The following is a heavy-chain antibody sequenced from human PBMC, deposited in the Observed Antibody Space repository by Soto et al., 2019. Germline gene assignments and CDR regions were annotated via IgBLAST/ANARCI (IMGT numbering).Heavy chain of an antibody. V-gene: IGHV2-5*02. CDR1: GFSLSMSGVG. CDR3: ARALRYCSSNNCPNCCDP. J-gene: IGHJ5*02. CDR2: IYWDDDK. Sequence: QITLKESGPTLVAPTQTLTLTCTFSGFSLSMSGVGVGWIRQPPGKALEWLALIYWDDDKRYSPSLRSRLTITKDGTNNQVVLTLTNMDPVDTATYYCARALRYCSSNNCPNCCDPWGKGTLVTVSS. D-gene: IGHD2-2*01.